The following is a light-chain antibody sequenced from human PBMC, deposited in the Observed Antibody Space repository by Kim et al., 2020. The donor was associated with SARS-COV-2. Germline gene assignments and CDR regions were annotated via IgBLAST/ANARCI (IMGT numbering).Light chain of an antibody. CDR2: GAS. Sequence: SVSPGERATLPCRASQSVGSDLAWFQQKPGLPPRLLIYGASSRATGIPARFSGSGSGTEFTLTISGLQSDDFAVYYCQQYNEWRTFGQGTKVDIK. CDR1: QSVGSD. J-gene: IGKJ1*01. V-gene: IGKV3-15*01. CDR3: QQYNEWRT.